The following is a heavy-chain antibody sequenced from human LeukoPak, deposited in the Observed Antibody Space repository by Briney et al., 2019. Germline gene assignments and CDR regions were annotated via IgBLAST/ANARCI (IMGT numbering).Heavy chain of an antibody. D-gene: IGHD3-22*01. CDR3: ARALRYDSSGPTDAFDI. J-gene: IGHJ3*02. Sequence: GGSLRLSCAASGFTFSSYDMHWVRQATGKGLEWVSAIGTAGDTYYPGSVKGRFTISRENAKNSLYLQMNSLGAGDTAVYYCARALRYDSSGPTDAFDIWGQGTMVTVSS. CDR1: GFTFSSYD. CDR2: IGTAGDT. V-gene: IGHV3-13*01.